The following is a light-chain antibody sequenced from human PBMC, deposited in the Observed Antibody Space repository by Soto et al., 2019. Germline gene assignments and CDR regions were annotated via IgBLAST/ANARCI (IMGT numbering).Light chain of an antibody. Sequence: DIQMTQSPSTLSASIGDRVTVTCRASPSISTWLAWYQQKPGKAPNLLIYDASSLESGFPSRFSGRGSGTEFTLTISSLQADDVATYCCQQYNTYPHTFGQRNQLQIK. CDR1: PSISTW. CDR2: DAS. V-gene: IGKV1-5*01. J-gene: IGKJ2*01. CDR3: QQYNTYPHT.